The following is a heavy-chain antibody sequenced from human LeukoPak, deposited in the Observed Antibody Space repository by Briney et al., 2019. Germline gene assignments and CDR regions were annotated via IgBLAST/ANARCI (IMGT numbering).Heavy chain of an antibody. CDR1: GYTFTTYG. CDR3: ARQCGSLCPFDY. CDR2: ISAYNGNT. V-gene: IGHV1-18*01. D-gene: IGHD1-26*01. J-gene: IGHJ4*02. Sequence: ASVKVSCKASGYTFTTYGISWVRQAPGQGLEWMGWISAYNGNTNYAQKFQGRVTMTTDTSTSTAYMELRSLRSDDTAVYYCARQCGSLCPFDYWGQGTLVIVSS.